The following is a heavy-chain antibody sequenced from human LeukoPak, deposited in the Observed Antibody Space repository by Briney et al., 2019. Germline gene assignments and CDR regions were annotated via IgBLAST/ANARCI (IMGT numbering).Heavy chain of an antibody. CDR2: ISGTST. J-gene: IGHJ4*02. CDR3: VKDTYGSSWAAFDY. CDR1: GFTFSNFA. V-gene: IGHV3-23*01. Sequence: GGSLRLSCAASGFTFSNFAMNWVRQAPGKGLEWVSSISGTSTYYADSVKGRFTISRDNSKNTLYVQMNSLRVEDTAVYYCVKDTYGSSWAAFDYWGQGTLVTVSS. D-gene: IGHD6-13*01.